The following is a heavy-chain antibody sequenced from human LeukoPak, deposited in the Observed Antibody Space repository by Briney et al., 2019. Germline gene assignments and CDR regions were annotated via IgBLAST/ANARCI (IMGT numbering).Heavy chain of an antibody. V-gene: IGHV3-7*01. CDR2: IKQDGSEK. CDR1: GFTFSSYW. CDR3: ARAVDYYDSSGSDY. J-gene: IGHJ4*02. Sequence: PGGSLRLSCAASGFTFSSYWMSWVRQAPGKGLEWVANIKQDGSEKYYVDSVKGRFTISRDNAKNSLYLQMNSLRAEDTAVYYCARAVDYYDSSGSDYWGQGTLVTVSS. D-gene: IGHD3-22*01.